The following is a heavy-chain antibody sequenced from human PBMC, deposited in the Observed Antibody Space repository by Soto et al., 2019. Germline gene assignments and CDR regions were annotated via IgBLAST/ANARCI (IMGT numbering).Heavy chain of an antibody. D-gene: IGHD6-19*01. V-gene: IGHV4-31*02. CDR2: IYYGGST. Sequence: QVHLQESGPGLVKPSQTLSLTCTVSGGSISSGGYYWSWIRQHPGKGLEWIGYIYYGGSTYYNPSLKSRVTISVDTSKNQFSLKLSSVTAADTAVYYCARDQDSGWHDAFDIWGQGTMVTVSS. CDR1: GGSISSGGYY. CDR3: ARDQDSGWHDAFDI. J-gene: IGHJ3*02.